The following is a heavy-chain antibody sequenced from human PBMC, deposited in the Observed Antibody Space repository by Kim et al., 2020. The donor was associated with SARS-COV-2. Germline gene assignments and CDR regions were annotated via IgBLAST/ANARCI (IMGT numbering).Heavy chain of an antibody. J-gene: IGHJ6*02. V-gene: IGHV3-21*01. CDR1: GFTFSSYS. D-gene: IGHD3-10*01. CDR3: ASQFGELFLLDGMDV. CDR2: ISSSSSYI. Sequence: GGSLRLSCAASGFTFSSYSMNWVRQAPGKGLEWVSSISSSSSYIYYADSVKGRFTISRDNAKNSLYLQMNSLRAEDTAVYYCASQFGELFLLDGMDVWGQGTTVTVSS.